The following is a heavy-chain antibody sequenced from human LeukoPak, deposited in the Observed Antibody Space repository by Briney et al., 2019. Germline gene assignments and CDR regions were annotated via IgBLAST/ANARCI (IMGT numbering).Heavy chain of an antibody. D-gene: IGHD3-10*01. CDR3: ARRDPGSGSPYFDY. Sequence: SETLSLTCAVSGGSISSGGYSWSWIRQPPGKGLEWIGNFYQSGSTYYNPSLKSRVTISVDRSKNQFSLSLSSVTAADTAVYYCARRDPGSGSPYFDYWGQGTLVTVSS. CDR2: FYQSGST. V-gene: IGHV4-30-2*01. J-gene: IGHJ4*02. CDR1: GGSISSGGYS.